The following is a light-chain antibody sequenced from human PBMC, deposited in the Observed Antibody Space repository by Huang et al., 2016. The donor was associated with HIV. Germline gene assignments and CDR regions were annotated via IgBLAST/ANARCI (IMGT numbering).Light chain of an antibody. CDR1: QDISNS. J-gene: IGKJ4*01. CDR2: DAS. CDR3: QHFDNLALT. Sequence: DIQMTQSPSSLSASVGYRFTITCQACQDISNSLNWYQQKPGKAPKLLIYDASNLETGVPSRFSGSGSGTDFTFTISSLQPEDIATYYCQHFDNLALTFGGGTKVQIK. V-gene: IGKV1-33*01.